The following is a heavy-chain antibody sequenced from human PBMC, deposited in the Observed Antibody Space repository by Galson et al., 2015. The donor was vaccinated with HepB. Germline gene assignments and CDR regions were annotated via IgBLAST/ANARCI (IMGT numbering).Heavy chain of an antibody. J-gene: IGHJ4*02. D-gene: IGHD4-17*01. CDR3: ANDYGDYVAYFDY. CDR2: IKQAGSEK. Sequence: SLRLSCAASGFTFSSSWMSWVRQAPGTGLEWVANIKQAGSEKYYVDSVKGRFTISRDNAKNSLYLQMNSLRAEDTAVYYCANDYGDYVAYFDYWGQGTLVTVSS. V-gene: IGHV3-7*01. CDR1: GFTFSSSW.